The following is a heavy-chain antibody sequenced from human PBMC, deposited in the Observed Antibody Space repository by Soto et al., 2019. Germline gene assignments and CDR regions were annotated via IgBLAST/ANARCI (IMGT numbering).Heavy chain of an antibody. V-gene: IGHV3-9*01. Sequence: GGSLRVSCVALGFTVDDYAMHWVRQAPGKGLEWVSGISANGDNVDYVESVKGRFTISRDNAKNSLYLQMNSLRAEDTAVYFCASGREWHGFGAFDLWGQGTMVTVSS. J-gene: IGHJ3*01. CDR1: GFTVDDYA. CDR2: ISANGDNV. D-gene: IGHD3-3*01. CDR3: ASGREWHGFGAFDL.